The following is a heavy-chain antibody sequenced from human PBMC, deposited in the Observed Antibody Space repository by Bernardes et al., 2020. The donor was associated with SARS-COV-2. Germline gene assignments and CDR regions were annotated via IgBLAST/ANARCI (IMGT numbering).Heavy chain of an antibody. D-gene: IGHD2-15*01. J-gene: IGHJ4*02. CDR1: GYSFINHW. CDR2: VYPGDSDI. CDR3: ARPTDYLQTSGHFDY. V-gene: IGHV5-51*01. Sequence: GASLKISCKVSGYSFINHWIGWVRQMPGKGLEWMGMVYPGDSDIRYSPSFQGQVTFSTDTSTSTAYLHWTSLKASDTAMYYCARPTDYLQTSGHFDYWGQGTLVTVSS.